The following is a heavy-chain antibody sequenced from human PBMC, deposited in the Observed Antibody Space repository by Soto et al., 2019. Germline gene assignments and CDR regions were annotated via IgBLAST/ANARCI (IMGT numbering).Heavy chain of an antibody. J-gene: IGHJ4*02. V-gene: IGHV3-23*01. Sequence: EVQLLESGGGLVQPGGSLRLSYAASGFSFSTYAMTWVRQAPGKWLERVSAISGSGASTYYADSVKGRFTIYRDNSKNTMFLLLNSLTAADKAVYYCAKSTVTPTDYWGQGTLVTFSS. CDR1: GFSFSTYA. D-gene: IGHD4-17*01. CDR3: AKSTVTPTDY. CDR2: ISGSGAST.